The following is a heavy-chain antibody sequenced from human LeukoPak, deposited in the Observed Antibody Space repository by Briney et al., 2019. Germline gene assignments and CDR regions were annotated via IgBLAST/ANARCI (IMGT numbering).Heavy chain of an antibody. Sequence: GGSLRLSCAASGFTFSNAWMTWVRQPPGKGLEWVGRLKSKTGGGTTDYAAPVKGRFTISRDDSKNTLYLQMNSLKTEDTAVYYCTTGKYGDYYFDNWGQGTLVTVSS. D-gene: IGHD4-17*01. CDR2: LKSKTGGGTT. J-gene: IGHJ4*02. CDR1: GFTFSNAW. V-gene: IGHV3-15*01. CDR3: TTGKYGDYYFDN.